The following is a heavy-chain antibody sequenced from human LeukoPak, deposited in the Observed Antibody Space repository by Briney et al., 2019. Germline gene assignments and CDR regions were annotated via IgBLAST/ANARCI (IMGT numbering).Heavy chain of an antibody. CDR1: GGSISGYY. CDR2: IYYSGST. V-gene: IGHV4-59*08. D-gene: IGHD1-26*01. J-gene: IGHJ3*02. CDR3: ARHRSGSYWRAFDI. Sequence: PSETLSLTCTVSGGSISGYYWSWIRQPPGKGLEWIGYIYYSGSTNYNPSLKSRVTISVDTSKNQFSLKLSSVTAADTAVYYCARHRSGSYWRAFDIWGQGTVVTVSS.